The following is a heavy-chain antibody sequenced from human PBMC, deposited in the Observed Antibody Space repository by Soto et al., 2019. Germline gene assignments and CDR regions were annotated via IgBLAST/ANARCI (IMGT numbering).Heavy chain of an antibody. D-gene: IGHD3-16*01. CDR2: IYGGGDT. Sequence: GGSLRLSCAASGFSVSTSYMSWVRQAPGKGLEWVSVIYGGGDTYHAAAVKGRFIISRDNSYNTLYLQMNSLRAEDTAMYYCARAPSGGYGLDVWGQGTTVTVSS. J-gene: IGHJ6*02. CDR3: ARAPSGGYGLDV. V-gene: IGHV3-53*01. CDR1: GFSVSTSY.